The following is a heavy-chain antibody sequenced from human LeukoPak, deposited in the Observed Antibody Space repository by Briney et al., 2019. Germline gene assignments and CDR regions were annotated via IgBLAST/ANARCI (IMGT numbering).Heavy chain of an antibody. V-gene: IGHV3-48*03. Sequence: PGGSLRLSCAASGFTFRSYEMNWVRQAPGKGLEWISHINSGGQTIHYADSVKGRFTISRDNAKNSLYLQMNSLRADDTAVYYCARLIRGFRSAYWGHGTLVTVSS. J-gene: IGHJ4*01. CDR1: GFTFRSYE. D-gene: IGHD5-18*01. CDR3: ARLIRGFRSAY. CDR2: INSGGQTI.